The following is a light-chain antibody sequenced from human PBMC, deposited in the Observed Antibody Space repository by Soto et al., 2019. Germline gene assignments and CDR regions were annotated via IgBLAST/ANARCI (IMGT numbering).Light chain of an antibody. V-gene: IGLV1-40*01. Sequence: QSVLTQPPSVSGAPGQRVTIPCTGSSSNIGSFYDVHGYQQLPGTVPKLLIYSDNNRPPGVPDRFSGSKSGTAASLAITGLQAEDEADYYCQSYDNSLNHVVFGGGTKLTVL. J-gene: IGLJ2*01. CDR2: SDN. CDR1: SSNIGSFYD. CDR3: QSYDNSLNHVV.